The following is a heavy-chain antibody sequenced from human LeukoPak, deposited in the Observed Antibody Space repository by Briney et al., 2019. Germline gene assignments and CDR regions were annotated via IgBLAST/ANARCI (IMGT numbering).Heavy chain of an antibody. J-gene: IGHJ5*02. Sequence: ASVKVSCKASGYTFTSYGISWVRQAPGQGLEWMGWISAYNGNTNYAQKLQGRVTMTTDTSTSTAYMELRSPRSDDTAVYYCARALTYYYDSSGYSNWFDPWGQGTLVTVSS. CDR1: GYTFTSYG. CDR2: ISAYNGNT. CDR3: ARALTYYYDSSGYSNWFDP. V-gene: IGHV1-18*01. D-gene: IGHD3-22*01.